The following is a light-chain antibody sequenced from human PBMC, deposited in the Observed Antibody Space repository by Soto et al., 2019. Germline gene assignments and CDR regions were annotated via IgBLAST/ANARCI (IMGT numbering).Light chain of an antibody. J-gene: IGLJ1*01. V-gene: IGLV2-23*01. Sequence: QSVLTQPASVSGSPGQSITISCTGSSSDVGSYSLVSWYQQHPGEAPKLIIYEGTKRPSGVSNRFSASKSGNTASLTISELQAEDEADYHCCSYAGSSTVYVFGTGTKLTVL. CDR1: SSDVGSYSL. CDR2: EGT. CDR3: CSYAGSSTVYV.